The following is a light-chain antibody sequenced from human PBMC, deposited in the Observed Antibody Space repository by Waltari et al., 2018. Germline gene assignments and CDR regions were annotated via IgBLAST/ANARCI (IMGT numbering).Light chain of an antibody. CDR2: AAS. CDR3: QQYYSTLPHT. Sequence: DIQLTQSPSSLSASVGDRVTITCRAEQVIGNSLAWYQQKPGKAPKLLIYAASRLETGVPSRFSGSGSGTDYTLTISSLQPEDFATYYCQQYYSTLPHTFGQGTKLEIK. V-gene: IGKV1-NL1*01. J-gene: IGKJ2*01. CDR1: QVIGNS.